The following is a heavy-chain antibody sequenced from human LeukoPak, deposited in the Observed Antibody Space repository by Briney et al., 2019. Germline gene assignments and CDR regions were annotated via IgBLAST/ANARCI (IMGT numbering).Heavy chain of an antibody. D-gene: IGHD3-10*01. CDR1: GISLSNYA. V-gene: IGHV3-23*01. CDR3: AKRGVVIRGLLVIGYHQEAYHYDF. J-gene: IGHJ4*02. CDR2: ISERGGST. Sequence: GGSLRLSCVVSGISLSNYAMTWFHQAPGKGLEGVSYISERGGSTTYADSVKGRFTISRDTSLNTLYLQMNNLRAEDTAVYFCAKRGVVIRGLLVIGYHQEAYHYDFWGQGVLVTVSS.